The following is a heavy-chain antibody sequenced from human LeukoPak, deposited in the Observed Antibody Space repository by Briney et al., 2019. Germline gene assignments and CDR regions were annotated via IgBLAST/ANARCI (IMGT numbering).Heavy chain of an antibody. V-gene: IGHV1-2*02. J-gene: IGHJ5*02. CDR2: INPNSGGT. CDR1: GYTFTGYY. CDR3: ARAHCSGGSRYLRDWFDP. Sequence: ASVKVSCKASGYTFTGYYMHWVRQAPGQVLEWMGWINPNSGGTNYAQKFQGRVTMTRDTSISTAYMELSRLRSDDTAVYYCARAHCSGGSRYLRDWFDPWGQGTLVTVSS. D-gene: IGHD2-15*01.